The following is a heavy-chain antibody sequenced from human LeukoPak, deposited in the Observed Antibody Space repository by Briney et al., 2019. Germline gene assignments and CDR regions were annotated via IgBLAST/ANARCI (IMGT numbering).Heavy chain of an antibody. CDR3: ARRVRADSSGTKSVVFDF. CDR2: VYYSGST. J-gene: IGHJ4*02. CDR1: GGSISSGGYY. D-gene: IGHD3-22*01. Sequence: SETLSLPCTVSGGSISSGGYYWSWIRQHPGKGLEWIGYVYYSGSTYYNPSLKSRVTISIDTSKKQFSLQLSSVTAADTGVYYCARRVRADSSGTKSVVFDFWGQRTLVSVSS. V-gene: IGHV4-31*03.